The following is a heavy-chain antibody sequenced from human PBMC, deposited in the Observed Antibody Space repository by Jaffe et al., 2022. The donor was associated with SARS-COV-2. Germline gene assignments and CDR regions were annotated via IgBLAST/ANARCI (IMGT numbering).Heavy chain of an antibody. Sequence: QVQLVQSGAEVKKPGSSVKVSCKASGGTFSSYTISWVRQAPGQGLEWMGRIIPILGIANYAQKFQGRVTITADKSTSTAYMELSSLRSEDTAVYYCADYYYGSGKVEYGMDVWGQGTTVTVSS. CDR3: ADYYYGSGKVEYGMDV. J-gene: IGHJ6*02. V-gene: IGHV1-69*02. CDR1: GGTFSSYT. D-gene: IGHD3-10*01. CDR2: IIPILGIA.